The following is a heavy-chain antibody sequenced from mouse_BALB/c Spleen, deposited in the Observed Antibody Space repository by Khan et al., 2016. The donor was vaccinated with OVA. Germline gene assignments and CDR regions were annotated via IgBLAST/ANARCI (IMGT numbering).Heavy chain of an antibody. CDR1: GFSLTTYG. Sequence: VQLQESGPGLVAPSQSLSITCTVSGFSLTTYGVHWVRQSPGKGLEWLVVIWSDGSTNYNSVLKSRLSISKDNSKSQVFLKMNSLQTDDTAMYYCARWFDGYSSLYAMDYWGQGTSVTVSS. CDR3: ARWFDGYSSLYAMDY. J-gene: IGHJ4*01. D-gene: IGHD2-3*01. CDR2: IWSDGST. V-gene: IGHV2-6*02.